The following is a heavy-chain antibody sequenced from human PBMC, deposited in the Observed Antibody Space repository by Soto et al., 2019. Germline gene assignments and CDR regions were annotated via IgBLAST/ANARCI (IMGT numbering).Heavy chain of an antibody. CDR1: GFTFSSYA. CDR3: AKTPTQYRKVDY. Sequence: EVQLLESGGGLVQPGGSLRLSCAASGFTFSSYAMSWVRQAPGKGLVWVSGISGSGGSTYYADSVKGRFTISRDNSKNTVFLEMNSLRAEDTAVDYCAKTPTQYRKVDYWGQGTLVTVSS. V-gene: IGHV3-23*01. D-gene: IGHD1-1*01. J-gene: IGHJ4*02. CDR2: ISGSGGST.